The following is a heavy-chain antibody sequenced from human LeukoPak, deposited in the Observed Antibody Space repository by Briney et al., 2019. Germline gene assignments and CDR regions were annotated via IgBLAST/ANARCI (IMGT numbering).Heavy chain of an antibody. CDR1: GYTFTSYY. D-gene: IGHD4-17*01. V-gene: IGHV1-46*01. CDR3: VRHDGEPSFDY. CDR2: INPSGGST. Sequence: ASVKVSCKSSGYTFTSYYMHWVRQAPGQGLEWMGIINPSGGSTSYAQKFQGRVTMTRDTSTSTVYMELSSLRSEDTAVYYCVRHDGEPSFDYWGQGTLVTVSS. J-gene: IGHJ4*02.